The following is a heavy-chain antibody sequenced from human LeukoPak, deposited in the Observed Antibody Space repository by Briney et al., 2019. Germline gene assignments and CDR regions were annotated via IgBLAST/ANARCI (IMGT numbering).Heavy chain of an antibody. Sequence: SETLSLTCTVSGGPISSYYWSWIRQPAGKGLEWIGRIYTSGSTNYNPSLKSRVTISVDPSKNQFSLKLSSVTAAETAVYYCARGHGLRKGNWFDPWGQGTLVTVSS. CDR2: IYTSGST. J-gene: IGHJ5*02. CDR1: GGPISSYY. CDR3: ARGHGLRKGNWFDP. D-gene: IGHD3-10*01. V-gene: IGHV4-4*07.